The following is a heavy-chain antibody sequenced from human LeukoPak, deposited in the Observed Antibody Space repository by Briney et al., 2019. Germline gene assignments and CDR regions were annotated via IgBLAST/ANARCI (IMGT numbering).Heavy chain of an antibody. CDR1: GFSFSNYG. J-gene: IGHJ4*02. D-gene: IGHD5-18*01. Sequence: PGGSLRLSCAASGFSFSNYGMHWVRQAPGKGLEWVAFIRYDGSNKYYADSVQGRFTISRDNSKNTLYLQMNSLRAEDTAVYYCAKDQSGYSYYYFDYWGQGTLVTVSS. CDR3: AKDQSGYSYYYFDY. CDR2: IRYDGSNK. V-gene: IGHV3-30*02.